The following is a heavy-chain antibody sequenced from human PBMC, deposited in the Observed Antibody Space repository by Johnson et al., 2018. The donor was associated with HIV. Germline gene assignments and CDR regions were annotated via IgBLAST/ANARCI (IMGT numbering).Heavy chain of an antibody. D-gene: IGHD2-21*01. Sequence: VQLVESGGGVVQPGGSLRLSCAASGFTVSRNYMSWVRQAPGKGLEWVSAISGSGGSTYYADSVKGRFTISRDNSKNTLYLQMNSLRAEDTAVYYCAKDVRIVVVWGPDAFDIWGQGTMVTVSS. V-gene: IGHV3-23*04. CDR1: GFTVSRNY. J-gene: IGHJ3*02. CDR3: AKDVRIVVVWGPDAFDI. CDR2: ISGSGGST.